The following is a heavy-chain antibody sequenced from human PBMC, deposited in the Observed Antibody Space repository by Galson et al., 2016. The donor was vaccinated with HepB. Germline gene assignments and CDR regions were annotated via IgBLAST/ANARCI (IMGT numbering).Heavy chain of an antibody. V-gene: IGHV3-30*04. CDR1: GFTFSGHA. J-gene: IGHJ4*02. Sequence: SLRLSCAASGFTFSGHAMHWVRQAPGKGLEWVAIIYYDGSNEYYADSVKGRFTISRDNSKNTQYLQMNSLRGEYTALYYCTREARGFPHKFDSWGQGTPVIVSS. CDR3: TREARGFPHKFDS. D-gene: IGHD5-12*01. CDR2: IYYDGSNE.